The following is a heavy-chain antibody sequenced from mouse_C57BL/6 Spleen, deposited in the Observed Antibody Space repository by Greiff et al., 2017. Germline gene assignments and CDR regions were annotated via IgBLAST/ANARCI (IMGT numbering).Heavy chain of an antibody. CDR3: AAHYYGNYAMDY. CDR2: INYDGSST. V-gene: IGHV5-16*01. J-gene: IGHJ4*01. Sequence: EVKVVESEGGLVQPGSSMKLSCTASGFTFSDYYMAWVRQVPEKGLEWVANINYDGSSTYYLDSLKSRFIISRDNAKNILYLQMSSLKSEDTATYYCAAHYYGNYAMDYWGQGTSVTVSS. D-gene: IGHD1-1*01. CDR1: GFTFSDYY.